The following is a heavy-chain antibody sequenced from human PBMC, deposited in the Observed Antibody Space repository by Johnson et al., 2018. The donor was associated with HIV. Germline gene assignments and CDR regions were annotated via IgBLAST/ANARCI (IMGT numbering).Heavy chain of an antibody. Sequence: EQLVESGGGLVQPGRSLRLSCAASGFTFDDYGMSWVRQAPGKGLEWVSGINWNGGTTGYADSVKGRFTISRDNSKNTLYLQMNSLRAEDTALYYCAKTYYDFWSGYFGAFDIWGQGTMVTVSS. CDR3: AKTYYDFWSGYFGAFDI. CDR1: GFTFDDYG. V-gene: IGHV3-20*04. CDR2: INWNGGTT. J-gene: IGHJ3*02. D-gene: IGHD3-3*01.